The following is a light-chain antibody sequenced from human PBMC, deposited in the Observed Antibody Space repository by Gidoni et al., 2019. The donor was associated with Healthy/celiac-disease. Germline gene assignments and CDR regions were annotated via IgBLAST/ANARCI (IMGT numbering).Light chain of an antibody. CDR3: NSRDSSGNHLV. Sequence: SSALTQDPAVFVALGQTVRITCQGDSLRSYYASWYQQKPGQAPVLVIYGKNNRPSGIPDRFSGSSSGNTASLTITGAQAEDEADYYCNSRDSSGNHLVFGGGTKLTVL. J-gene: IGLJ2*01. CDR1: SLRSYY. V-gene: IGLV3-19*01. CDR2: GKN.